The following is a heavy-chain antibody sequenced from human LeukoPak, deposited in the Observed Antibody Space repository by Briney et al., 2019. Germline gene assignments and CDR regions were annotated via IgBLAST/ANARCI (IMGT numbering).Heavy chain of an antibody. CDR2: IYPGDSDT. V-gene: IGHV5-51*01. CDR3: ARPARVFWGSYRPNPYYFDY. CDR1: GYIFTSYW. J-gene: IGHJ4*02. Sequence: GESLKISCKGSGYIFTSYWIGWVRQMPGKGLEWMGIIYPGDSDTRYSPSFQGQVTISADKSISTAYLQWSSLKASDTAMYYCARPARVFWGSYRPNPYYFDYWGQGTLVTVSS. D-gene: IGHD3-16*02.